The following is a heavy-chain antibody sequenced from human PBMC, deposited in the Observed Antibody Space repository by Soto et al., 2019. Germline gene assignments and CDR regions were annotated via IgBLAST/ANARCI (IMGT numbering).Heavy chain of an antibody. Sequence: GASVKVSCKASGYTFTNYAIIWVRQAPGQGLEWMGWISAYNGNTNYAQKFQGRVTMTTDTSTTTAYMELRSLRSDDTAVFYCARIRDLRFFDWLYFDYWGQGTLVTVSS. J-gene: IGHJ4*02. CDR2: ISAYNGNT. V-gene: IGHV1-18*01. CDR1: GYTFTNYA. CDR3: ARIRDLRFFDWLYFDY. D-gene: IGHD3-9*01.